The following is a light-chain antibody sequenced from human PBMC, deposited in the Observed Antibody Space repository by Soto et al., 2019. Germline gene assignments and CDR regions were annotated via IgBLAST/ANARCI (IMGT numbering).Light chain of an antibody. V-gene: IGKV3-15*01. Sequence: IVMTQSPATLSVSPGKRATLSCRASHSVGSNVAWYQQKPGQAPRLLIYVASTRATGIPARFSGSGSGTEFTLTISSLQSEDFAMYFCQQYNTWPPFAFGPGTKVDIK. CDR2: VAS. CDR3: QQYNTWPPFA. CDR1: HSVGSN. J-gene: IGKJ3*01.